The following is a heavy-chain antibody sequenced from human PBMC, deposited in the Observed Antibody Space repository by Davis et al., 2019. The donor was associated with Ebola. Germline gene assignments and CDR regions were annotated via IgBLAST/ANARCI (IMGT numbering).Heavy chain of an antibody. Sequence: AASVKVSCKASGYTFTSYDINWVRQATGQGLEWMGGIIPIFGTANYAQKFQGRVTITADKSTSTAYMELSSLRSEDTAVYYCARDLVADDAFDIWGQGTMVTVSS. V-gene: IGHV1-69*06. CDR1: GYTFTSYD. J-gene: IGHJ3*02. CDR3: ARDLVADDAFDI. CDR2: IIPIFGTA. D-gene: IGHD2-15*01.